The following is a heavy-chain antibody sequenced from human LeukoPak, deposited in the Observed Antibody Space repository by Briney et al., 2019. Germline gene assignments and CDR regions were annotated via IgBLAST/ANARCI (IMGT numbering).Heavy chain of an antibody. J-gene: IGHJ6*03. V-gene: IGHV1-69*06. D-gene: IGHD5-18*01. Sequence: ASVKVSCKASGGSFSSYAISWVRQAPGQGLERMGRIIPVFGTANYAQKFQERVTITADIVSNTAYLEVTSLTSVDTAVYFCAKQGAARQDYYMDVWGNGTTVTVSS. CDR3: AKQGAARQDYYMDV. CDR2: IIPVFGTA. CDR1: GGSFSSYA.